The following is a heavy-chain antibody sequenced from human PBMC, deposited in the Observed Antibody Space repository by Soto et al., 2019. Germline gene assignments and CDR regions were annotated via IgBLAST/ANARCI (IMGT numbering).Heavy chain of an antibody. CDR1: GFTFSQYA. J-gene: IGHJ4*02. CDR2: VSASGSVV. CDR3: ARGGETRFDY. D-gene: IGHD2-21*01. V-gene: IGHV3-11*04. Sequence: VQLVESGGGLIQPGGSLRLSCAASGFTFSQYAMSWIRQAPGRGLAWVSYVSASGSVVHYADSVQGRFTISRDNARNSVFLQMNSLTAEDTAVYYCARGGETRFDYWCQGTLVTVSS.